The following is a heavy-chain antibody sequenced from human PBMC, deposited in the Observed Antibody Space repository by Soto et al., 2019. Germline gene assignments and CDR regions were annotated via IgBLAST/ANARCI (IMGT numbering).Heavy chain of an antibody. V-gene: IGHV3-23*01. D-gene: IGHD1-26*01. Sequence: GGSLRLSCAASGFPFSDHAMHWVRQTPGKGLEWVSAITGRGDSTYYADSVKGRFTISRDNYKSTLYLQMMSLRAEDAAVYYCAKDLYVQPPSGWFDPWGQGTVVTVSS. J-gene: IGHJ5*02. CDR2: ITGRGDST. CDR1: GFPFSDHA. CDR3: AKDLYVQPPSGWFDP.